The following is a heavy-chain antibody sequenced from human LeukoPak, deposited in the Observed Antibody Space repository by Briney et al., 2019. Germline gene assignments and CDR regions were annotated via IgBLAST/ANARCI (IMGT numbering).Heavy chain of an antibody. D-gene: IGHD3-3*01. Sequence: GGSLRLSCAASGFTFSSYAMSWVRQAPGKGLEWVSAISGSGGSTYYADSVKGRLTISRDNSKNTLYLQMNSLRAEDTAVYYCAKDVRKQYYDFWSGYYDYWGQGTLVTVSS. CDR1: GFTFSSYA. CDR2: ISGSGGST. J-gene: IGHJ4*02. V-gene: IGHV3-23*01. CDR3: AKDVRKQYYDFWSGYYDY.